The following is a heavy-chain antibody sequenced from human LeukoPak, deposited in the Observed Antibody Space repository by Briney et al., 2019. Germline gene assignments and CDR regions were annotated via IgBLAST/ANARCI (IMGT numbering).Heavy chain of an antibody. V-gene: IGHV3-23*01. CDR1: GFTFSTYA. D-gene: IGHD6-13*01. Sequence: GGSLRLSCAASGFTFSTYAMSWVRLAPGKGLEWVSAINSGGSTYYADSLKGRFTISRDNSKNTLYLQMNSLRADDTAVYYCAKDWPSEWQQLPDYDAFDIWGQGTMVTVSS. CDR2: INSGGST. J-gene: IGHJ3*02. CDR3: AKDWPSEWQQLPDYDAFDI.